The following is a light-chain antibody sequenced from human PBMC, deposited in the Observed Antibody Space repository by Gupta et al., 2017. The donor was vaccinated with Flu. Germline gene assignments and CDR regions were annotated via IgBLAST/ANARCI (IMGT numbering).Light chain of an antibody. CDR1: QSVANY. CDR2: DAV. J-gene: IGKJ4*01. Sequence: ETVLTQSPATVSLFPGESATLSCRASQSVANYLAWYQQKPGQAPRLLIYDAVKRATGVPGRFSGSGAGTDFTLTITSLEPEDFAVYYCQSRSKWRLTFGGGTKVGLK. CDR3: QSRSKWRLT. V-gene: IGKV3-11*01.